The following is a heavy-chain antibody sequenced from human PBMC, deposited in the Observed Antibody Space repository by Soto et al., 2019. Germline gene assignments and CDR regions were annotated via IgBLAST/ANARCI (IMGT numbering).Heavy chain of an antibody. Sequence: QVQLVQSGAEVKKPGASVKVSCKASGYTFNTYAITWVRQAPGQGLEWMGWISGYNGNTNNAQTLQGRGTMTTDTSTSTAYLELRSLRSDDTAVYYCARTVEYDSIPYYYADFWGQGTLVTVSS. V-gene: IGHV1-18*01. D-gene: IGHD2-21*01. CDR1: GYTFNTYA. CDR3: ARTVEYDSIPYYYADF. J-gene: IGHJ4*01. CDR2: ISGYNGNT.